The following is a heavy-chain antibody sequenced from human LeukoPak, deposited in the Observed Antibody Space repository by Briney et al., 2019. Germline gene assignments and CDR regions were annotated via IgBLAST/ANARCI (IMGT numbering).Heavy chain of an antibody. V-gene: IGHV3-23*01. CDR1: GFTFSSYA. Sequence: GGSLRLSCAASGFTFSSYAMSWVRQAPGKGLEWVSAISGSGGSTYYADSVKGRFTISRDNSKNTLYLQMNSLRAEDTAAYYCAKVPAAYSYYFDYWGQGTLVTVSS. CDR3: AKVPAAYSYYFDY. D-gene: IGHD2-2*01. J-gene: IGHJ4*02. CDR2: ISGSGGST.